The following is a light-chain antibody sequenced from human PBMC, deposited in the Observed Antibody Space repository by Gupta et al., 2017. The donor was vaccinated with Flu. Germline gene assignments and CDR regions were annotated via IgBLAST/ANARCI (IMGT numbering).Light chain of an antibody. V-gene: IGLV1-44*01. J-gene: IGLJ2*01. CDR3: AAWDDSLNGVV. CDR2: SNK. CDR1: NSNVGSNT. Sequence: QSVLTQPPSASGTPGQGVTISCSGTNSNVGSNTVSWYQQFPGTAPKVLIYSNKQRPSGVPDRFSGSKSGTSASLAIXGXQSEDEXDYYCAAWDDSLNGVVFGGGTKLTV.